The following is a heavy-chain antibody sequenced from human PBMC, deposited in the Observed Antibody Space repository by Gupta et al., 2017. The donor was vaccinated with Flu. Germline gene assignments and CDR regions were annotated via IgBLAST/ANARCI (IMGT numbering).Heavy chain of an antibody. J-gene: IGHJ4*02. D-gene: IGHD5-24*01. V-gene: IGHV3-7*01. Sequence: EEQLVEPGGGLVQPGGSLRLSCATSGFTFRSYWMDWVPQAPGKGLEWVDNIAADDSEKNQADSVKGRLTISRDDAKDSLYIEMKRLRAEDTAVYYGARNRGWQQFDYWGQGALVTVCS. CDR3: ARNRGWQQFDY. CDR2: IAADDSEK. CDR1: GFTFRSYW.